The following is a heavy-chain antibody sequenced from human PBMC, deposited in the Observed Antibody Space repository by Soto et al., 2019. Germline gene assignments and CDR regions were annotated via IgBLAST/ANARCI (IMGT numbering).Heavy chain of an antibody. D-gene: IGHD5-12*01. Sequence: SETLSLTCTVSGGSISSYYWSWIRQPPGKGLEWIGYIYYSGSTNYNPSLKSRVTISVHTSKNQFSLKLSSVTAADTAVYFCVRHAQWIIRAYWGQGSLVTVSS. CDR1: GGSISSYY. V-gene: IGHV4-59*08. CDR3: VRHAQWIIRAY. J-gene: IGHJ4*02. CDR2: IYYSGST.